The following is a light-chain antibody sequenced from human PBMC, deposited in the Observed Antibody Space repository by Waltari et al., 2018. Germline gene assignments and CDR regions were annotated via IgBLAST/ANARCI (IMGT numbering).Light chain of an antibody. CDR3: GSYEGNDNFEV. CDR1: SSDVGGYNY. Sequence: QSALTQPPSASGSPGQSVTISSTGTSSDVGGYNYVYWYQHHPGKAPKLLIYEVSKRPSGVPDRFSGSKSGNSASLTVSGLQAGDEADYYCGSYEGNDNFEVFGGGTKLTVL. V-gene: IGLV2-8*01. CDR2: EVS. J-gene: IGLJ3*02.